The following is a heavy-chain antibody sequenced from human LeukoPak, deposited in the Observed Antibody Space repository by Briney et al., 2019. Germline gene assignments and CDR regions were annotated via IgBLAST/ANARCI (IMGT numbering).Heavy chain of an antibody. J-gene: IGHJ3*02. CDR2: IGAAVDT. Sequence: GGSLRLSCAASGFTFSSYDMHWVRQVTGKGLEWVSAIGAAVDTSYADSVKGRFTISRENAKNSLYLQMNSLRAGDTAVYYCARRNWGSGGGFDIWGQGTMVTVSS. CDR1: GFTFSSYD. V-gene: IGHV3-13*01. CDR3: ARRNWGSGGGFDI. D-gene: IGHD7-27*01.